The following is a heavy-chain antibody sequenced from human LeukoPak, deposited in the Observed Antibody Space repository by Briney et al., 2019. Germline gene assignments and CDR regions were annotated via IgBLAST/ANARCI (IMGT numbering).Heavy chain of an antibody. Sequence: PSETLSLTCTVSGYSISSGYFWGWIRQPPGKGLEWIGSISHSGTTYYNPSLKSRITISQDTSKNQFSLKVNSVTAADTAAYYCTREEGGTTVDYWGQGTLVTVSP. J-gene: IGHJ4*02. V-gene: IGHV4-38-2*02. CDR2: ISHSGTT. CDR1: GYSISSGYF. D-gene: IGHD1-1*01. CDR3: TREEGGTTVDY.